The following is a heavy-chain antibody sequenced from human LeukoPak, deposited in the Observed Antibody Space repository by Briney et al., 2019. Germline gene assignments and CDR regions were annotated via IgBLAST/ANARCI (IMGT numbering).Heavy chain of an antibody. CDR3: ARTTSIEIFGVAAFDI. D-gene: IGHD3-3*01. CDR2: INTDGSIT. J-gene: IGHJ3*02. V-gene: IGHV3-74*01. CDR1: GFTFSSYW. Sequence: PGGSLRLSCAASGFTFSSYWMHWVRQAPGKGLVWVSRINTDGSITNYADSVKGRFTISRDNAKNTLYLQMNSLRAEDTAVYYCARTTSIEIFGVAAFDIWGQGTMVTVSS.